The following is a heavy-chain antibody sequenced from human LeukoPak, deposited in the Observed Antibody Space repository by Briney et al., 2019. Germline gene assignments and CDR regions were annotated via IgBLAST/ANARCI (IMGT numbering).Heavy chain of an antibody. D-gene: IGHD4-17*01. CDR1: GFTFSSYA. CDR2: ISSSSSTI. Sequence: PGGSLRLSCAASGFTFSSYAMSWVRQAPGKGLEWVSYISSSSSTIYYADSVKGRFTISRDNAKNSLYLQMNSLRAEDTAVYYCAKGGRYTVTTSYYFDYWGQGTLVTVSS. J-gene: IGHJ4*02. V-gene: IGHV3-48*01. CDR3: AKGGRYTVTTSYYFDY.